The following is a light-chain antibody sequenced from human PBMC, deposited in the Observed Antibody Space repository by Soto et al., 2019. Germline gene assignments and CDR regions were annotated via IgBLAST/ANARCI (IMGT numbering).Light chain of an antibody. CDR3: HQSYSRLT. V-gene: IGKV1-39*01. Sequence: DIQMTQSPSSLSASVGDRVTITCRASQSINNYLSWYQQKPGKAPKLLIYASSNLQSGVPSRFIGSGSGTEFTLTISSLQPEDFATYYGHQSYSRLTFGQGTKVEIK. J-gene: IGKJ1*01. CDR2: ASS. CDR1: QSINNY.